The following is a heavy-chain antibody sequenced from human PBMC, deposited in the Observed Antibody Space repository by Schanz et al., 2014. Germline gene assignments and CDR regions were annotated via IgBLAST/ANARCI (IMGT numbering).Heavy chain of an antibody. V-gene: IGHV3-48*02. CDR2: ISRSSSTI. J-gene: IGHJ4*02. CDR1: GFTFSTYS. CDR3: ARSEMDRGVIWGY. D-gene: IGHD3-10*01. Sequence: VQLVESGGGVVQPGGSLRLSCAASGFTFSTYSMNWVRQAPGKGLEWVSYISRSSSTIYYADSVKGRFTISRDNAKNSLYLQMNSLRDEDTAVYYCARSEMDRGVIWGYWGQGTLVTVSS.